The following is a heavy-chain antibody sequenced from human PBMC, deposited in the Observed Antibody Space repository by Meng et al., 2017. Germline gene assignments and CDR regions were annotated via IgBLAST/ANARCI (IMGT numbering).Heavy chain of an antibody. J-gene: IGHJ6*02. CDR3: ARAGDGDYGVYYYYYGMDV. V-gene: IGHV4-34*01. Sequence: SETLSLTCAVYGGSFSGYYWSWIRQPPGKGLEWIGEINHSGSTNYNPSLKSRVTISVDTSKNQFSLKLSSVTAADTAVYYCARAGDGDYGVYYYYYGMDVWGQGTTVTVSS. D-gene: IGHD4-17*01. CDR2: INHSGST. CDR1: GGSFSGYY.